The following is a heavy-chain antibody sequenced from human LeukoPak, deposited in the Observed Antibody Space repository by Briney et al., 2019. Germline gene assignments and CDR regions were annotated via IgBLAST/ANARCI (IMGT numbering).Heavy chain of an antibody. Sequence: LGESLKISCKGSGYSFTSYWIGWVRQMPGKGLEWMGIIYPGDSDTRYSPSFQGQDTISADKSISTAYLQWSSLKASDTAMYYCARHPLYDILTGSFDYWGQGTLVTVSS. CDR1: GYSFTSYW. CDR2: IYPGDSDT. D-gene: IGHD3-9*01. CDR3: ARHPLYDILTGSFDY. V-gene: IGHV5-51*01. J-gene: IGHJ4*02.